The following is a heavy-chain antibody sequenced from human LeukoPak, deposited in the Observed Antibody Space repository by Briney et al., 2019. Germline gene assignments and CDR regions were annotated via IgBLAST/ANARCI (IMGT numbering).Heavy chain of an antibody. V-gene: IGHV3-33*01. CDR1: GFTFSSYG. J-gene: IGHJ4*02. Sequence: GGSLRLSCAASGFTFSSYGMHWVRQAPGKGLGWVAVIWYEGSDKYYAGSVKGRFTISRDNSKNTLYLQMNSLRAEDTAVYYCATDSTYGYWGQGTLVTVSS. CDR2: IWYEGSDK. D-gene: IGHD2-2*01. CDR3: ATDSTYGY.